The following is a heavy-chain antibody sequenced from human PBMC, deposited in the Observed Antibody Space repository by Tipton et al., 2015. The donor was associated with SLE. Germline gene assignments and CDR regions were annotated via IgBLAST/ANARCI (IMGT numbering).Heavy chain of an antibody. CDR3: ARQLLDYYDSGPAT. CDR2: IYYSGST. CDR1: GGSISSSSYY. J-gene: IGHJ5*02. V-gene: IGHV4-39*07. Sequence: TLSLTCTVSGGSISSSSYYWGWIRQPPGKGLECIGSIYYSGSTYYNPSLKSRVTISVDTSKNQFSLKLSSVTAADTAVYYCARQLLDYYDSGPATWGQGTLVTVSS. D-gene: IGHD3-10*01.